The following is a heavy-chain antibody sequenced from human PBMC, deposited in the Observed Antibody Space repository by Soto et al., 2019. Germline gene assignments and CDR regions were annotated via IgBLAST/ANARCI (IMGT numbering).Heavy chain of an antibody. CDR1: GFTFSSYG. Sequence: GGSLRLSCAASGFTFSSYGMHWVRQAPGKGLEWVAVIWYDGSNKYYADSVKGRFTISRDNSKNTLYLQMNSLRAEDTAVYYCARDGGEYSGYEHLDYWGQGTLVTVSS. V-gene: IGHV3-33*01. D-gene: IGHD5-12*01. CDR3: ARDGGEYSGYEHLDY. CDR2: IWYDGSNK. J-gene: IGHJ4*02.